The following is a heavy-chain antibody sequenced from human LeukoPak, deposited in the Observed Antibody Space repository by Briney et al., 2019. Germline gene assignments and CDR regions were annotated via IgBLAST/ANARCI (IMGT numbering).Heavy chain of an antibody. CDR3: ARDGLRIVVVPVYYYYGMDV. Sequence: GESLKISCKGSGYSFTSYWISWVRQMPGKGLEWMGRIDPSDSYTNYSPSFQGHVTISADKSISTAYLQWSSLKASDTAMYYCARDGLRIVVVPVYYYYGMDVWGQGTTVTVSS. V-gene: IGHV5-10-1*01. CDR1: GYSFTSYW. D-gene: IGHD2-2*01. CDR2: IDPSDSYT. J-gene: IGHJ6*02.